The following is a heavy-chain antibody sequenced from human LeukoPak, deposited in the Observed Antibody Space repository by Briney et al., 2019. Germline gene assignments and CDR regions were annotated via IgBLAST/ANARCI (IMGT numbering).Heavy chain of an antibody. CDR2: IYHSGST. D-gene: IGHD4-17*01. CDR3: ARSTVTVGVNWFDP. Sequence: SQTLSLTCTVSGGSISSGGYYWSWIRQPPGKGLEWIGYIYHSGSTYYNPSLKSRVTISVDTSKNQFSLKLSSVTAADTAVYYCARSTVTVGVNWFDPWGQGTLVTVSS. J-gene: IGHJ5*02. V-gene: IGHV4-30-2*02. CDR1: GGSISSGGYY.